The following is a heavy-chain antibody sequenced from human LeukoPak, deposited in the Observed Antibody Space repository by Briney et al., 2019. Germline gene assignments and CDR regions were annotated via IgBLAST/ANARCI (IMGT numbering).Heavy chain of an antibody. Sequence: AASVKVSCKASGYTFTSYAMHWVRQAPGQRLEWMGWINAGNGNTKYSQKFQGRVTITRDTSASTAYMELSSLRSEGTAVYYCARDIGWNYADYWGQGTLVTVSS. D-gene: IGHD1-7*01. V-gene: IGHV1-3*01. CDR2: INAGNGNT. J-gene: IGHJ4*02. CDR3: ARDIGWNYADY. CDR1: GYTFTSYA.